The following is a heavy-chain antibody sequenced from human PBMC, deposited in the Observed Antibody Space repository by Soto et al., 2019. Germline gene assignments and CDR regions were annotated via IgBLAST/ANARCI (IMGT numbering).Heavy chain of an antibody. J-gene: IGHJ6*02. Sequence: QVQLVESGGGVVQPGRSLRLSCAASGFTFSSYGMHWVRQAPGKGLEWGAVIWHDGSNKYYPASVKGRFTISRDNSKNTLYLQRNSLRPEDTAVYYCARDTARAMVRIYYGMYVWCQGTTVTVSS. CDR1: GFTFSSYG. V-gene: IGHV3-33*01. CDR3: ARDTARAMVRIYYGMYV. D-gene: IGHD3-10*01. CDR2: IWHDGSNK.